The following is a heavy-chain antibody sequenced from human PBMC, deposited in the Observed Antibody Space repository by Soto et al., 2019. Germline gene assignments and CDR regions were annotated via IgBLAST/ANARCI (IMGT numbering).Heavy chain of an antibody. CDR2: IIPILGIA. V-gene: IGHV1-69*02. D-gene: IGHD2-2*02. CDR1: GGTFSSYT. Sequence: GASVKVSCKASGGTFSSYTISWVRQAPGQGLEWMGRIIPILGIANYAQKFQGRVTITAGKSTSTAYMELSSLRSEDTAVYYCAATLTYCSSTSCDTGDFDIWGPGTMVTVSS. CDR3: AATLTYCSSTSCDTGDFDI. J-gene: IGHJ3*02.